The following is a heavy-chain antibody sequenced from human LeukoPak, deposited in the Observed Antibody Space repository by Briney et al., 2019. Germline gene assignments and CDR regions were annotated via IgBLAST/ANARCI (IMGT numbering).Heavy chain of an antibody. J-gene: IGHJ4*02. Sequence: SETLSLTCAVYGGSFSGYYWSWIRQPPGKGLEWIGENNHSGSTNYNPSLKSRVTISVDKSKNQFSLKLSSATAADTAVYYCARVSYYDSSGNWGACDYWGQGTLVTVSS. CDR2: NNHSGST. D-gene: IGHD3-22*01. V-gene: IGHV4-34*01. CDR3: ARVSYYDSSGNWGACDY. CDR1: GGSFSGYY.